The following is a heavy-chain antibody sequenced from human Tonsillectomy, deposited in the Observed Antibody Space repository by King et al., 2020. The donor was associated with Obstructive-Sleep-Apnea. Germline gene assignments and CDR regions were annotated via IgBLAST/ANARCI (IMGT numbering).Heavy chain of an antibody. CDR1: GFTFSSYW. D-gene: IGHD3-10*01. J-gene: IGHJ5*02. V-gene: IGHV3-7*03. CDR2: IKQDESER. CDR3: AREQDGSGSYSSNGFDP. Sequence: VQLVESGGGLVQPGGSLRLSCAASGFTFSSYWMSWVRQAPGKGLEWVASIKQDESERYYVYSVKGRFTISRDNAKNALYLQMNSLRAEDTAMYYCAREQDGSGSYSSNGFDPWGQGTLVTVSS.